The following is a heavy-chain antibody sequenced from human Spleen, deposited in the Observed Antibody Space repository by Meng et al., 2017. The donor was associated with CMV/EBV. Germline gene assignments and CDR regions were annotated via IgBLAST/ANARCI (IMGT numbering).Heavy chain of an antibody. CDR3: ASRYCGGTSCSTPFDY. CDR2: IYSGGST. Sequence: GGSLRLSCAASGFTVSSNYMSWVRQAPGKGLEWVSVIYSGGSTYYADSVKGRFTISRDNSKNTLYLQMNSLRAEDTAVYYCASRYCGGTSCSTPFDYWGQGTLVTVSS. J-gene: IGHJ4*02. CDR1: GFTVSSNY. V-gene: IGHV3-53*01. D-gene: IGHD2-2*02.